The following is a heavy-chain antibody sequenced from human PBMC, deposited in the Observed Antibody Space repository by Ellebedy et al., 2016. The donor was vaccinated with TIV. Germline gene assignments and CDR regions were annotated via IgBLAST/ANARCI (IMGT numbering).Heavy chain of an antibody. J-gene: IGHJ4*02. CDR2: MYNSCRS. CDR1: GASFNSGTYS. Sequence: SETLSLXXSVSGASFNSGTYSWNCFRQPPRKGLEWIGYMYNSCRSNYNPSLKSRVTISVDSSKDQFSLNLQAVTAVDTALYYCARGVLSGFGQHFDYWGQGTLVTVS. D-gene: IGHD3-3*01. V-gene: IGHV4-61*01. CDR3: ARGVLSGFGQHFDY.